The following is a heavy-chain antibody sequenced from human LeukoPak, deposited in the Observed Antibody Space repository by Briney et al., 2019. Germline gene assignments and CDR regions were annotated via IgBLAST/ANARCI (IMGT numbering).Heavy chain of an antibody. CDR1: GGSIRSGDYY. D-gene: IGHD3-10*01. Sequence: SETLSLTCTVSGGSIRSGDYYWSWIRQPPGKGLEWIGYIYHSGSTYYNPSLKSRVTISVDTSKNQFSLKLSSVTAADTAVYYCARARYYYGPAPGRTDFQHWGQGTLVTVSS. CDR3: ARARYYYGPAPGRTDFQH. CDR2: IYHSGST. J-gene: IGHJ1*01. V-gene: IGHV4-30-2*01.